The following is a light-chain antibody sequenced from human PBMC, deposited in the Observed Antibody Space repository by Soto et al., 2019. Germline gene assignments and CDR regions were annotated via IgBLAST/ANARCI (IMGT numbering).Light chain of an antibody. J-gene: IGLJ2*01. CDR1: SSNIGSNY. Sequence: QSVLTQPPSASGTPGQRVTISCSGSSSNIGSNYVYWYQQLPGTAPKLLIYRNNQRPSGVPDRFSGSKSGTSASLAISGLRSEDEADYYFAAWDDRVVFGGGTKLTVL. V-gene: IGLV1-47*01. CDR2: RNN. CDR3: AAWDDRVV.